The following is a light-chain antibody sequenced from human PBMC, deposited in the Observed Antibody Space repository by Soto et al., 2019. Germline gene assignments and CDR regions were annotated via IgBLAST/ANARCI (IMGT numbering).Light chain of an antibody. J-gene: IGKJ5*01. CDR1: QSIDNY. CDR2: AAS. Sequence: DIQMTQSPSSLSASVGDRVTITCRTSQSIDNYLNWYQPKPGKAPKLLMYAASTLQSGVPSRFSGSGSQTDFTITISSLMTEDFETYYCKQAKSLPKTFGQGTRLE. CDR3: KQAKSLPKT. V-gene: IGKV1-39*01.